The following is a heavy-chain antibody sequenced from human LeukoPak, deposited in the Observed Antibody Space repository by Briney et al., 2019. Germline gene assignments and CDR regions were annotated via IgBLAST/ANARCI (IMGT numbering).Heavy chain of an antibody. D-gene: IGHD3-10*01. CDR1: GGSFSGYY. Sequence: SETLSLTCAVYGGSFSGYYWSWIRQPPGKGLEWIGEINHSGSTNYNPSLKSRVTISVDTSKNQFSLKLSSVTAADTAVYYCARGSLNYYGSGSFDYWGQGTLVTVSS. V-gene: IGHV4-34*01. CDR3: ARGSLNYYGSGSFDY. J-gene: IGHJ4*02. CDR2: INHSGST.